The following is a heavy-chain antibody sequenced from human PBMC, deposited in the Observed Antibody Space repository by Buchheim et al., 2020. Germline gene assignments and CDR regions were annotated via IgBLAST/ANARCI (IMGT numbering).Heavy chain of an antibody. J-gene: IGHJ4*02. D-gene: IGHD3-9*01. V-gene: IGHV3-66*01. CDR1: GFTVSSNY. CDR3: ARAHAMHYDILTGYFDY. Sequence: EVQLVESGGGLVQPGGSLRLSCAASGFTVSSNYMSWVRQAPGKGLEWVSVIYSGGSTYYADSVKGRFTITRGNYKNTLSLQMNSLRAEDTAVYYCARAHAMHYDILTGYFDYWGQGTL. CDR2: IYSGGST.